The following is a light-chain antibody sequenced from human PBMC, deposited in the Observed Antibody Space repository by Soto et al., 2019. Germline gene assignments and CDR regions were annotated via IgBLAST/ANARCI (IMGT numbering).Light chain of an antibody. Sequence: DIQMTQSPSTLSASVGDRVTITCRASQNIKNWLAWYQQKPGMAPKLLIYDASSLGSGVPSRFSGSGSGTEFSLTITSLQPDDFATYYCQQYNSDSWAFGQGTKVEI. V-gene: IGKV1-5*01. J-gene: IGKJ1*01. CDR1: QNIKNW. CDR3: QQYNSDSWA. CDR2: DAS.